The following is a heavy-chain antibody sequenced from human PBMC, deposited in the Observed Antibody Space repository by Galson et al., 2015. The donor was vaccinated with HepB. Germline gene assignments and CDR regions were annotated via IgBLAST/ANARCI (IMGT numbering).Heavy chain of an antibody. V-gene: IGHV7-4-1*02. CDR3: ARDGRGVMEQGMDV. CDR2: INTNTGNP. Sequence: SVKVSCKASGYTFTSYAMNWVRQAPGQGLEWMGWINTNTGNPTYAQGFTGRFVFSLDTSVSTAYLQISSLKAEDTAVYYCARDGRGVMEQGMDVWGQGTTVTVSS. D-gene: IGHD3-10*01. CDR1: GYTFTSYA. J-gene: IGHJ6*02.